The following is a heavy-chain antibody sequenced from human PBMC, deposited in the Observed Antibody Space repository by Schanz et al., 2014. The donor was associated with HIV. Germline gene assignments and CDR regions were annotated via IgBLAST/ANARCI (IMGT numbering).Heavy chain of an antibody. CDR1: XFTFSNYG. Sequence: QVQLVESXGXVVQPGRXXXXXXXASXFTFSNYGMHWVRQAPGKGLEWVAIIWYDGRNRYYADSVKGRFTISRDNSKNTVSLQMNSLRSEDTAVYYCVRDHRPPDIVSTIAXXXMDVWGQGTTVTVSS. D-gene: IGHD5-12*01. V-gene: IGHV3-33*01. CDR3: VRDHRPPDIVSTIAXXXMDV. CDR2: IWYDGRNR. J-gene: IGHJ6*02.